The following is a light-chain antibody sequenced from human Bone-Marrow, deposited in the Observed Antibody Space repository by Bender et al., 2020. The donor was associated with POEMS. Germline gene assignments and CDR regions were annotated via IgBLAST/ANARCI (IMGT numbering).Light chain of an antibody. J-gene: IGLJ3*02. CDR1: SSDVGGYNY. CDR2: DVT. Sequence: QSVLTQPASVSGSLGQSITISCTGTSSDVGGYNYVSWYQHHPGKAPKLIIYDVTQRPSGVPDRFSASKSGNTASLTISGLQVEDETDYYCCSYSGSYTWVFGGGTKVTVL. V-gene: IGLV2-11*01. CDR3: CSYSGSYTWV.